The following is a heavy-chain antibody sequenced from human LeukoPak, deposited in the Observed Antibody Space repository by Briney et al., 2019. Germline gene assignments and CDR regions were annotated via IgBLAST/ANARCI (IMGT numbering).Heavy chain of an antibody. D-gene: IGHD1-1*01. Sequence: GGSLRLSWAASGFTFSSYAMSWVGQARGKGLEGVSAISGSGGSTYYADSVKGRFTISRDNSKNTLYLQMNSLRAEDTAVYYCAKDRVGSQLERPGWFDPWGQGTLVTVSS. CDR3: AKDRVGSQLERPGWFDP. CDR2: ISGSGGST. CDR1: GFTFSSYA. J-gene: IGHJ5*02. V-gene: IGHV3-23*01.